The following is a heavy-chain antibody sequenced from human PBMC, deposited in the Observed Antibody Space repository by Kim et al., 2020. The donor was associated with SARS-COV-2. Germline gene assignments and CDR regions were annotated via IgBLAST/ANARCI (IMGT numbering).Heavy chain of an antibody. CDR2: IYSGGSGT. Sequence: GGSLRLSCAASGFTFSNYAMSWVRQAPGKGLEWVSVIYSGGSGTYYADSVKGRFTISRDNSKNTLYLQMNSLRAADTAVYYCAKQPGPGGYCSGGSCYYYYGMDVWGQGTTVTVSS. CDR3: AKQPGPGGYCSGGSCYYYYGMDV. J-gene: IGHJ6*02. V-gene: IGHV3-23*03. D-gene: IGHD2-15*01. CDR1: GFTFSNYA.